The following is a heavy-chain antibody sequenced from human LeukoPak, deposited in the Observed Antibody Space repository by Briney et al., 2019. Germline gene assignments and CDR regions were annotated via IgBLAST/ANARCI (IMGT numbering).Heavy chain of an antibody. CDR2: IYASGNT. Sequence: SETLSLTCTVSGGFISSYYWSWVRQPAGKGLEWIGRIYASGNTNYNPSLKGRVTMSLDTSKNQFSLNLSSVTAADTAVYYCARGRGSSWYYFDYWGRGTLVTVSS. J-gene: IGHJ4*02. V-gene: IGHV4-4*07. CDR3: ARGRGSSWYYFDY. D-gene: IGHD6-13*01. CDR1: GGFISSYY.